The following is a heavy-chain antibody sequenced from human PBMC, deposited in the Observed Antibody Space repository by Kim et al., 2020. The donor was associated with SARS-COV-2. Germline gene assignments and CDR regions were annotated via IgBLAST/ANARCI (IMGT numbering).Heavy chain of an antibody. CDR2: INPSGGST. V-gene: IGHV1-46*01. Sequence: ASVKVSCKASGYTFTSYYMHWVRQAPGQGLEWMGIINPSGGSTSYAQKFQGRVTMTRDTSTSTVYMELSSLRSEDTAVYYCARDHADSVNYDILTGYYTGPWGQGTLVTVSS. D-gene: IGHD3-9*01. J-gene: IGHJ5*02. CDR1: GYTFTSYY. CDR3: ARDHADSVNYDILTGYYTGP.